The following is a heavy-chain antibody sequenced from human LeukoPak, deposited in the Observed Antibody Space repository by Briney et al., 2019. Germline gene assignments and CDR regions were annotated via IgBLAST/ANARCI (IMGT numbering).Heavy chain of an antibody. D-gene: IGHD2-15*01. J-gene: IGHJ4*02. CDR2: ISYDGSNK. CDR3: ARDLCSGGSCYSHY. CDR1: GFTFSSYA. V-gene: IGHV3-30-3*01. Sequence: GGSLRLSCAASGFTFSSYAMHWVRQAPGKGLEWVAVISYDGSNKYYADSVKGRFTISRDNPKNTLYLQMNSLRAEDTAVYYCARDLCSGGSCYSHYWGQGTLVTVSS.